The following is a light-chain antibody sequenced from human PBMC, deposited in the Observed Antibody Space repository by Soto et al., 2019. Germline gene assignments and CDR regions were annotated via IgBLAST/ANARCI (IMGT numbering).Light chain of an antibody. V-gene: IGKV1-39*01. Sequence: DIQMTQSPSSLYASVGDRVTITCRASQSISSYLNWYQQKPGKAPKLLIYAASSLQSGVPSRFSGSGSGTDFTLTISSLQPEDVATYYCQQRYSTPFTFGPGTKVDIK. CDR1: QSISSY. CDR3: QQRYSTPFT. CDR2: AAS. J-gene: IGKJ3*01.